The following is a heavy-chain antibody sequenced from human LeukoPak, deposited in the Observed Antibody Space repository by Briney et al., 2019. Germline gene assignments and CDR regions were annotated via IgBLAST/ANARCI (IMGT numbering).Heavy chain of an antibody. Sequence: SVTVSFTASGGTFSSYAISWARQAPGQGLEWMGGIIPIFGTANYAQKFQGRVTITADESTSTAYMELSSLRAEDTAVYYCARDRCSGGSCYSWGMDVWGQGTTVTVSS. J-gene: IGHJ6*02. CDR2: IIPIFGTA. CDR1: GGTFSSYA. V-gene: IGHV1-69*01. D-gene: IGHD2-15*01. CDR3: ARDRCSGGSCYSWGMDV.